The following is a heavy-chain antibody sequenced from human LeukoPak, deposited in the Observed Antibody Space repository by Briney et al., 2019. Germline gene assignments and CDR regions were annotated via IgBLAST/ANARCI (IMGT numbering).Heavy chain of an antibody. Sequence: GGSLRLSCAASGFTFSNYAMHWVRHTPGKGLEWLSYISSTNDIYYADSVKGRFTISRDNAKQSVYLQMNSLRAEDTAVYFCARDDKWAFDYWGQGTLVTVSS. CDR1: GFTFSNYA. J-gene: IGHJ4*02. CDR2: ISSTNDI. D-gene: IGHD1-26*01. CDR3: ARDDKWAFDY. V-gene: IGHV3-69-1*02.